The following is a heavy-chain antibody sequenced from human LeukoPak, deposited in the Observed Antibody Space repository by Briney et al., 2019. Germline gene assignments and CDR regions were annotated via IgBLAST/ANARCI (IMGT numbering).Heavy chain of an antibody. J-gene: IGHJ4*02. V-gene: IGHV3-21*01. D-gene: IGHD5-18*01. Sequence: GGSLRLSCAASGFTFSSYSMNWVRQAPGKGLEWVSFISSSRSYIYYADSVKGRFTISRDNAKNSLYLQMINLRAEDTAVYYCATSRRDGYGYRALELPPSPVDWGQGTLVTVSS. CDR3: ATSRRDGYGYRALELPPSPVD. CDR2: ISSSRSYI. CDR1: GFTFSSYS.